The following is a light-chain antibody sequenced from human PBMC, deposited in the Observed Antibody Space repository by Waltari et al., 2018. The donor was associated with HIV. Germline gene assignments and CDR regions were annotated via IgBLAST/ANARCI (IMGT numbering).Light chain of an antibody. CDR2: DVS. J-gene: IGLJ3*02. Sequence: QSALTQPPSVSASPGQSVTISCTGTTSDIGSFHRVSWYQQPPGTAPKLLIYDVSHRPSGVPDRFSGSKSGNTASLSIAGLQAEDEADYFCSSYTTTTSYVLFGGGTKLTVL. CDR1: TSDIGSFHR. V-gene: IGLV2-18*02. CDR3: SSYTTTTSYVL.